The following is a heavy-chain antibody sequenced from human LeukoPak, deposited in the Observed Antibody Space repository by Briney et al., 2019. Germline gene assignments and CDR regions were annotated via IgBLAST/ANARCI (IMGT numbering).Heavy chain of an antibody. Sequence: SETLSLTCTVSGGSISSGGFYWSWIRQHPGKGLEWIGYIYYSGTTYYNPSLKSRVTISVDTSKNQFSLKLSSVTAADTAVYYCAREGAVDRRFDHWGQGTLVTVSS. D-gene: IGHD1-26*01. CDR3: AREGAVDRRFDH. CDR1: GGSISSGGFY. J-gene: IGHJ4*02. CDR2: IYYSGTT. V-gene: IGHV4-31*03.